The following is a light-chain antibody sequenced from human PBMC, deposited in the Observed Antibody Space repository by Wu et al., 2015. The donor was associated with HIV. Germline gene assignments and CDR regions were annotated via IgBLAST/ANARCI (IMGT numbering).Light chain of an antibody. CDR3: QQLKAYPLT. J-gene: IGKJ4*01. CDR2: AAS. Sequence: DIQMTQSPSSLSASEGDRVTITCRASQGINSYLAWYQQKAGKAPKLLIHAASILQSGVPSRFSGSGSGTEFILTISSLQPEDFATYYCQQLKAYPLTFGGGTKVEIK. CDR1: QGINSY. V-gene: IGKV1-9*01.